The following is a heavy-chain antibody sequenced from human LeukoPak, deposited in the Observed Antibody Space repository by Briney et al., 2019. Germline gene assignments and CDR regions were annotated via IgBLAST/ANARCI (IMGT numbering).Heavy chain of an antibody. CDR3: AKRGVVIRVILVGFYKEAYYFDS. J-gene: IGHJ4*02. CDR2: ISYDGSDK. V-gene: IGHV3-30*04. CDR1: GFTFSSYA. D-gene: IGHD3-22*01. Sequence: GGSLRLSCAASGFTFSSYAMHWVRQAPGKGLEWVAVISYDGSDKYSADSVRGRFTVSRDNSKNTLYLQMNSLRAEDTAVYFCAKRGVVIRVILVGFYKEAYYFDSWGQGALVTVSS.